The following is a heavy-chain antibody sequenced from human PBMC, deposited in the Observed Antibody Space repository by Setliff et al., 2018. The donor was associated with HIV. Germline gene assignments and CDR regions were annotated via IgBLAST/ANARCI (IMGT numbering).Heavy chain of an antibody. D-gene: IGHD6-13*01. CDR1: GGSFSGYY. Sequence: KPSETLSLTCAVYGGSFSGYYWSWIRQPPGKGLEWIGYIYYSGTTNYNSALKSRVTISVDTSKNQFSLKLTSVTTADTAVYYCARSYFEYSSFDYWGLGMLVTVSS. J-gene: IGHJ4*02. V-gene: IGHV4-34*11. CDR3: ARSYFEYSSFDY. CDR2: IYYSGTT.